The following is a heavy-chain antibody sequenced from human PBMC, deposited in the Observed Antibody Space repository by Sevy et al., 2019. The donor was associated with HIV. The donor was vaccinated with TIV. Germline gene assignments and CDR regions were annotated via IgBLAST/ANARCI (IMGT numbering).Heavy chain of an antibody. Sequence: GGSLRLSCAASGFRISSYWMLWVRQAPGKGLEWVANVNQDGSTKYYLDSVKGRFTISRDNAKNLVFLQMNSLTADDAALHYCVRAMASADSLWGQGTLVTVSS. J-gene: IGHJ4*02. CDR3: VRAMASADSL. CDR1: GFRISSYW. CDR2: VNQDGSTK. D-gene: IGHD3-22*01. V-gene: IGHV3-7*01.